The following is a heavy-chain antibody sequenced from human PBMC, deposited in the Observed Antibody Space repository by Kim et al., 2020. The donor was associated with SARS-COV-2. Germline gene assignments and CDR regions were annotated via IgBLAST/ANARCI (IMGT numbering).Heavy chain of an antibody. CDR2: ISSSGSTI. V-gene: IGHV3-11*01. D-gene: IGHD1-1*01. CDR1: GFTFSDYY. J-gene: IGHJ6*02. Sequence: GGSLRLSCAASGFTFSDYYMSWIRQAPGKGLEWVSYISSSGSTIYYADSVKGRFTISRDNAKNSLYLQMNSLRAEDTAVYYCVGSPNDDGRGHYYYGMDVWGQGTTVTVSS. CDR3: VGSPNDDGRGHYYYGMDV.